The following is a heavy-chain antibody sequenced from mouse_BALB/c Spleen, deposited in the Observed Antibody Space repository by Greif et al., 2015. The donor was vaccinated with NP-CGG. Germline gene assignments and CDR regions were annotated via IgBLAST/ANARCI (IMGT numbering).Heavy chain of an antibody. CDR2: INSNGGST. D-gene: IGHD1-1*01. CDR3: ARHRDYGSSWDYFDV. V-gene: IGHV5-6-2*01. Sequence: DVKLVESGGGLVKLGGSLKLSCAASGFTFSSYYMSWVRQTPEKRLELVAAINSNGGSTYYPDTVKGRFTISRDNAKNTLYLQMSSLKSEDTALYYCARHRDYGSSWDYFDVWGAGTTVTVSS. CDR1: GFTFSSYY. J-gene: IGHJ1*01.